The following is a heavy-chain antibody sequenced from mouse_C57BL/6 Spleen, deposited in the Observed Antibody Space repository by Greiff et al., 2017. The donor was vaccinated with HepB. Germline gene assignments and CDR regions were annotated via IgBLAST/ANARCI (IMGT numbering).Heavy chain of an antibody. Sequence: EVQLQQSGTVLARPGASVKMSCKTSGYTFTSYWMHWVKQRPGQGLEWIGAIYPGNSDTSYNQKFKGKAKLTAVTSASTAYMELSSLTNEDSAVYYCTRVDYDHYAMDYWGQGTSVTVSS. V-gene: IGHV1-5*01. CDR2: IYPGNSDT. CDR1: GYTFTSYW. D-gene: IGHD2-4*01. J-gene: IGHJ4*01. CDR3: TRVDYDHYAMDY.